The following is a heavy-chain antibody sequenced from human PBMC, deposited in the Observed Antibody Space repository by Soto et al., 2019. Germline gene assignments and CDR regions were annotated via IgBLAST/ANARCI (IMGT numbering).Heavy chain of an antibody. CDR2: IYYSGST. CDR1: GGSSSSSSYY. Sequence: PSETLSLTCTVSGGSSSSSSYYWGWIRQPPGKGLEWIGSIYYSGSTYYNPSLKSRVTISVDTSKNQFSLKLSSVTAADAAVYYCARRSPDILTGYYYFDYWGQGTLVTVSS. CDR3: ARRSPDILTGYYYFDY. V-gene: IGHV4-39*01. D-gene: IGHD3-9*01. J-gene: IGHJ4*02.